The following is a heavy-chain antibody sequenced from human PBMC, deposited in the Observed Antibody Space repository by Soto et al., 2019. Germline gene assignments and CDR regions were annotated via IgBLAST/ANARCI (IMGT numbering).Heavy chain of an antibody. CDR2: IYHSGST. CDR1: GDSVSSAGDA. D-gene: IGHD2-21*02. CDR3: TYCNGYYSGMAV. Sequence: LSLTCASSGDSVSSAGDAWTLIQQPPGKGLEWIGYIYHSGSTYYNPSLKSRVTISVERSKNQFSLRPSSVTAADTAVYSCTYCNGYYSGMAVRRQGTTVTVSS. V-gene: IGHV4-30-2*01. J-gene: IGHJ6*02.